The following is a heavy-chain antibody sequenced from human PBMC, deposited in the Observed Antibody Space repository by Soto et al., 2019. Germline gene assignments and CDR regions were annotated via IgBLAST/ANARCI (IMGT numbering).Heavy chain of an antibody. Sequence: QVQLVQYGTEVKKPGASVKVSCKASGYTFTSYYIHWVRQAPGQGLEWMGIINPSDGGTRYAQKLQGRVTMTRDTSTSTIYMEVTSLNSEDTAVYYCPREGNGKPFDPWGQGTMVIVYS. CDR2: INPSDGGT. CDR1: GYTFTSYY. D-gene: IGHD2-8*01. CDR3: PREGNGKPFDP. V-gene: IGHV1-46*01. J-gene: IGHJ5*02.